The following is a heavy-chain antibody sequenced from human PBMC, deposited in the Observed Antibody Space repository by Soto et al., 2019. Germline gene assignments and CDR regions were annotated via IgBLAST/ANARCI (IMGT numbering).Heavy chain of an antibody. D-gene: IGHD1-7*01. CDR1: GFTFSDYG. CDR3: ARVDFGGNSYYFDY. J-gene: IGHJ4*02. Sequence: GGSLRLSCVASGFTFSDYGIHWVRQAPDKGLEWVVVVWFDGSIQYYGDSVKGRFTISRDNSNNTVDLQMNNLRAEDTAVYYCARVDFGGNSYYFDYWGQETPVTVSS. CDR2: VWFDGSIQ. V-gene: IGHV3-33*01.